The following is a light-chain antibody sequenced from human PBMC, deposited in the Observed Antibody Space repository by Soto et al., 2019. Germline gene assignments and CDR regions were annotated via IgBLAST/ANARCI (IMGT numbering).Light chain of an antibody. CDR3: QQANSFPFT. CDR1: LDVYNW. Sequence: DIQMTQSPSSVSASVGDRVTITCRASLDVYNWLAWYQQKPGKAPKLLIYAASSLQSGVPSRFSGSGSGTHFTLTISSLQPEDFATCYCQQANSFPFTFGPGTRVDIK. J-gene: IGKJ3*01. V-gene: IGKV1-12*01. CDR2: AAS.